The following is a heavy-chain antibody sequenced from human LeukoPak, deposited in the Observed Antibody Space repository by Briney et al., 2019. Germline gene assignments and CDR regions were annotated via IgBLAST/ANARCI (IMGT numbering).Heavy chain of an antibody. CDR1: GFTVSNNY. V-gene: IGHV3-53*01. CDR3: ARDSNGPAF. D-gene: IGHD6-19*01. Sequence: GGSLRLSCAASGFTVSNNYMSWVRQAPGKGLEWVSVIYSGGGTFYSEFVKGRFTISRDYSKNTLYLQMNSLRADDTAVYYCARDSNGPAFWGQGTLVTVSS. J-gene: IGHJ4*02. CDR2: IYSGGGT.